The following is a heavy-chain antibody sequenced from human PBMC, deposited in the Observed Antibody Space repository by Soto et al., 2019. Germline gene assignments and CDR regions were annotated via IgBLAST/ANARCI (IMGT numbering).Heavy chain of an antibody. CDR2: FGTSDSYI. CDR3: ARDLHYALDY. V-gene: IGHV3-21*06. CDR1: GFPFSSYP. J-gene: IGHJ4*02. D-gene: IGHD2-2*01. Sequence: EVQLVESGGVLVQPGGSLRLSSAASGFPFSSYPMNWVRQVPGKGLEWVSHFGTSDSYIYYADSVKGRFTISRDNAKNLLYLQMNSLRDEDTAVYYCARDLHYALDYWGQGTLVTVSS.